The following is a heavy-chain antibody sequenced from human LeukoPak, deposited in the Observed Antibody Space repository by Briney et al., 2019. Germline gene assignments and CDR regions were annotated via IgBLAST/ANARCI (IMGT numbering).Heavy chain of an antibody. D-gene: IGHD3-10*01. CDR3: ARGDPSVPDAFDI. CDR2: IYYSGST. J-gene: IGHJ3*02. CDR1: GGSISSYY. V-gene: IGHV4-59*01. Sequence: PSETLSLTCTVSGGSISSYYWSWIRQPPGKGLEWIGYIYYSGSTNYNPSLKSRVTISVDTSKNQFSLKLSSVTAADTAVYYCARGDPSVPDAFDIWGQGTMVTVSS.